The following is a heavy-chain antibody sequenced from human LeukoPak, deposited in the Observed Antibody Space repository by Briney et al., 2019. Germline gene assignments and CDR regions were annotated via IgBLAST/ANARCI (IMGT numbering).Heavy chain of an antibody. V-gene: IGHV3-20*01. CDR2: INWNDGST. CDR1: GFTFDDYG. CDR3: ARDLSRGTYYYDE. J-gene: IGHJ4*02. Sequence: GGSLRLSCAASGFTFDDYGMSWVRQAPGKGLEWVSGINWNDGSTGYADSVKGRFTISRDNAKNSLYLQMNSLRAEDTALYHCARDLSRGTYYYDEWGQGTLVTVSS. D-gene: IGHD3-22*01.